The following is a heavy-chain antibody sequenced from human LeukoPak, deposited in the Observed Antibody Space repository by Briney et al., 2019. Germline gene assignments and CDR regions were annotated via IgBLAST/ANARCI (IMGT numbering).Heavy chain of an antibody. D-gene: IGHD3-22*01. CDR1: GGSISSGDYY. J-gene: IGHJ4*02. Sequence: SQTPSLTCTVSGGSISSGDYYWRWIRQPPGKGLEWIGYIYYSGSTYYNPSLKSRVTISVDTSKNQFSLKLSSVTAADTAVYYCARANQGGYYDSSGYYPFDYWGQGTLVTVSS. CDR3: ARANQGGYYDSSGYYPFDY. V-gene: IGHV4-30-4*08. CDR2: IYYSGST.